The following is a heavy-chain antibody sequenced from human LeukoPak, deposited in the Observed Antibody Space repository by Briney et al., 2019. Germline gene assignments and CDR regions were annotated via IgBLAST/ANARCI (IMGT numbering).Heavy chain of an antibody. CDR2: ISYDGSNT. CDR3: SVNMGSGYRFDY. CDR1: GFTFSNYG. D-gene: IGHD3-22*01. V-gene: IGHV3-30*03. J-gene: IGHJ4*02. Sequence: GGSLRLSCAASGFTFSNYGMYWVRQAPGKGLEWVATISYDGSNTYYADSLKGRFTISRDISKNTLYLQMNSLRAEDTAVYYCSVNMGSGYRFDYWGQGTLVTVSS.